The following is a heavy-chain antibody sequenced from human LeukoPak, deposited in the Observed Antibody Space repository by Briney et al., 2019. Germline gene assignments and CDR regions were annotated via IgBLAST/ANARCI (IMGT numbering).Heavy chain of an antibody. V-gene: IGHV3-23*01. CDR1: GFTSSNYA. CDR3: AKDHYSGAGSYYDVPTIDY. CDR2: IVGSGGSI. D-gene: IGHD3-10*01. Sequence: GGSLRLSCAASGFTSSNYAFSWVRHAPGEGVEWGSGIVGSGGSIYYADSVKGRFTISRDNSKNTLYLQMNSLGAEDTAVYYCAKDHYSGAGSYYDVPTIDYWGQGTLVTVSS. J-gene: IGHJ4*02.